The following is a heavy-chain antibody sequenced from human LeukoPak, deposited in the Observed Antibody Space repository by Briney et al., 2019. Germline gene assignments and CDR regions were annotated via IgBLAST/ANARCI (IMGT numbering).Heavy chain of an antibody. CDR2: ISYDGRKK. CDR3: ASDSSGYYSYFDY. CDR1: GFPIHTSG. V-gene: IGHV3-30*03. J-gene: IGHJ4*02. Sequence: GGSLRLYCASSGFPIHTSGIHWVRQAPGKGLEWVAVISYDGRKKYYADSVKGRFTISRDNSKNTLYLQMNSLRAEDTAVYYCASDSSGYYSYFDYWGQGTLVTVSS. D-gene: IGHD3-22*01.